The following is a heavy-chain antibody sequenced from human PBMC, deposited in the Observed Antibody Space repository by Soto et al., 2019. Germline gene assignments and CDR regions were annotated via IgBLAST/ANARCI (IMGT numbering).Heavy chain of an antibody. CDR2: IWYDGSNK. CDR1: GFTFSSYG. CDR3: ARDSGSYYVSFDY. V-gene: IGHV3-33*01. Sequence: QVQLVESGGGVVQPGRSLRLSCAASGFTFSSYGMHWVRQAPGKGLEWVAVIWYDGSNKYYADSVKGRFTISRDNSKNTLYLQMNSLRAEDTAVYYCARDSGSYYVSFDYWGQGTLVTVSS. D-gene: IGHD1-26*01. J-gene: IGHJ4*02.